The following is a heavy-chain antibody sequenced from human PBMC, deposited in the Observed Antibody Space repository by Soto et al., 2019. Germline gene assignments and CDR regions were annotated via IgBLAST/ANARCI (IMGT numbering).Heavy chain of an antibody. V-gene: IGHV4-39*01. Sequence: PSETLSPTCIVCGGSISSSSYYWGWIRQPPGKGREWIGGIYYSGSTYYNPSLKSRATISVDTSKNQFSLKLSSVTAADTSVFYCARHTARNWFDPWGQGTLVTVSS. D-gene: IGHD6-6*01. CDR1: GGSISSSSYY. J-gene: IGHJ5*02. CDR3: ARHTARNWFDP. CDR2: IYYSGST.